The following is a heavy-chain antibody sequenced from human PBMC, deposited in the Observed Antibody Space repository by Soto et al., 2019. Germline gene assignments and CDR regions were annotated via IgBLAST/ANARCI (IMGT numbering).Heavy chain of an antibody. J-gene: IGHJ6*02. CDR3: ARVKTDYSNPRGPFFFYGMDV. CDR2: ISYDGGHK. CDR1: EFTFSSYA. V-gene: IGHV3-30-3*01. D-gene: IGHD4-4*01. Sequence: QVQLVESGGGVVHPERSVRLSCSASEFTFSSYAMHWVRQAPGKGLEWVAGISYDGGHKFYGDSVRGRFTISRDSSKTTVFLQMNSLRPEDTAAYYCARVKTDYSNPRGPFFFYGMDVWGQGTTVTVSS.